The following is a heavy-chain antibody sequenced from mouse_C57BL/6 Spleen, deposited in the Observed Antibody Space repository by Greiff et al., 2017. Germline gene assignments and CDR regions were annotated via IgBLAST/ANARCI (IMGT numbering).Heavy chain of an antibody. D-gene: IGHD1-1*01. J-gene: IGHJ2*01. CDR1: GYTFTDYE. Sequence: QVQLQQSGAELVRPGASVTLSCKASGYTFTDYEMHWVKQTPVHGLEWIGAIDPETGGTAYNQKFKGKAILTADKSSSTAYMELRSLTSEDSAVYYCTRSPPTYYYCSSYHFDYWGQGTTLTVSS. V-gene: IGHV1-15*01. CDR2: IDPETGGT. CDR3: TRSPPTYYYCSSYHFDY.